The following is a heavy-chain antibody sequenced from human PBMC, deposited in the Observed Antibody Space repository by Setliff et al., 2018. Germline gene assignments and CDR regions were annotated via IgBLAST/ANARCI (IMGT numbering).Heavy chain of an antibody. J-gene: IGHJ4*02. CDR1: GGSISSHY. V-gene: IGHV4-59*11. CDR3: ASLSSMSVTTSY. D-gene: IGHD4-17*01. Sequence: PSETLSLTCTVSGGSISSHYWSWIRQPPGKGLEWIGSIYYSGSTNYNPSLKSRGTITVDTSKNQFSLKLSSVTAADTAVYYCASLSSMSVTTSYWGQGTLVTVSS. CDR2: IYYSGST.